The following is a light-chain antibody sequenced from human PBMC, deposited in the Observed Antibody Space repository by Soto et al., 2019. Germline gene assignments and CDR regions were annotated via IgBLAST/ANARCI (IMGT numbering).Light chain of an antibody. Sequence: DIQMTQSPSSLSASVGDRVTITCPAKQNILNYLNWYQQKPGKAPQLLIYDASNLETGVPSRFSGSGSGTDFTVTISSLQPEEIATYYGQQYDNLPLTFGGGTKVEIK. CDR3: QQYDNLPLT. CDR1: QNILNY. CDR2: DAS. V-gene: IGKV1-33*01. J-gene: IGKJ4*01.